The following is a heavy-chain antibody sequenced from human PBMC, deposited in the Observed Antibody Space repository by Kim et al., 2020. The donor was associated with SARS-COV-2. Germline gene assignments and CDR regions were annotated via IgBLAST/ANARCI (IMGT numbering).Heavy chain of an antibody. D-gene: IGHD6-13*01. Sequence: GGSLRLSCAASGFTFDDYAMHWVRQAPGKGLEWVSGISGGSGSIGYADSVKGRFTISRDNAKNSLYLQMTGLRAEDTALYYCGTSSSWIHAFAIWGRVT. CDR2: ISGGSGSI. V-gene: IGHV3-9*01. CDR1: GFTFDDYA. J-gene: IGHJ3*02. CDR3: GTSSSWIHAFAI.